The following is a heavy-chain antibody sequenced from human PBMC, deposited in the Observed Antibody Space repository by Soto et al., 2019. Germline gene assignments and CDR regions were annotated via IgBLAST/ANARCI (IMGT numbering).Heavy chain of an antibody. J-gene: IGHJ4*02. Sequence: EVQLLESGGGLVQPGGSLRLSCAGSGFTFSSHAVSWVRQAPGKGLECVSSITNTGGSTYYADSVKGRFTISRDNSKNTVYLQMNRLRAEDTDVYYGAKAGYGSGSYYPLSFDYWGQGSLVTVSS. V-gene: IGHV3-23*01. CDR3: AKAGYGSGSYYPLSFDY. CDR1: GFTFSSHA. D-gene: IGHD3-10*01. CDR2: ITNTGGST.